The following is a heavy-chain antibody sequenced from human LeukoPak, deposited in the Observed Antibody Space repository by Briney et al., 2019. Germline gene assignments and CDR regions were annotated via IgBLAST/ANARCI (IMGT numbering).Heavy chain of an antibody. D-gene: IGHD3-3*01. Sequence: ETLSLTCTVSGGSISSSSYYWGWIRQPPGKGLEWIGSIYYSGSTYYNPSLKSRVTISVDTSKNQFSLKLSSVTAADTAVYYCARGAYYDFWSGYQWFDYWGQGTLVTVSS. CDR3: ARGAYYDFWSGYQWFDY. J-gene: IGHJ4*02. CDR2: IYYSGST. CDR1: GGSISSSSYY. V-gene: IGHV4-39*07.